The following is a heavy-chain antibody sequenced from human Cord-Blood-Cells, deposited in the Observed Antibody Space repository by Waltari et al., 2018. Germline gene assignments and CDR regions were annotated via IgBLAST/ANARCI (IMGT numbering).Heavy chain of an antibody. D-gene: IGHD7-27*01. V-gene: IGHV4-31*03. J-gene: IGHJ6*02. CDR3: AGLIRGFLKLGRDV. CDR2: IYYSGGT. CDR1: GGSISSGGYY. Sequence: QVQLQESGPGLVKPSPTLSLTCTVSGGSISSGGYYWSWIRQHPGKGLEWIGYIYYSGGTYYNPSLKSRVTISVDTSKNQFSLKLSSVTAADTAVYYCAGLIRGFLKLGRDVWGQGTTVTVSS.